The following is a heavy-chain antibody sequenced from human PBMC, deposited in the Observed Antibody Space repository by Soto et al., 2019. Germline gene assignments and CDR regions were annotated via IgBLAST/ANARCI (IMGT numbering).Heavy chain of an antibody. CDR2: INHSGST. V-gene: IGHV4-34*01. J-gene: IGHJ4*02. D-gene: IGHD5-12*01. CDR3: ARVGRRDGYNSSDY. CDR1: GGSFSGYY. Sequence: SETLSLTCAVYGGSFSGYYWSWIRQPPGKGLEWIGEINHSGSTNYNPSLKSRVTISVDTSKNQFSLKLSSVTAADTAVYYCARVGRRDGYNSSDYWGQGTLVTVPQ.